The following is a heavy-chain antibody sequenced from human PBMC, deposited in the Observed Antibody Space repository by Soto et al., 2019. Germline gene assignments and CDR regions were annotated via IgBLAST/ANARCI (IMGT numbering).Heavy chain of an antibody. Sequence: ASVKVSCKASGYTFTSYAMHWVRQAPGQRLEWMGWINAGNGNTKYSQKFQGRVTITRDTSASTAYMELSSLRSEDTAVYYCARDSPSSWYGGYYDGMDVWGQGTTVTVSS. CDR3: ARDSPSSWYGGYYDGMDV. D-gene: IGHD6-13*01. CDR2: INAGNGNT. CDR1: GYTFTSYA. V-gene: IGHV1-3*01. J-gene: IGHJ6*02.